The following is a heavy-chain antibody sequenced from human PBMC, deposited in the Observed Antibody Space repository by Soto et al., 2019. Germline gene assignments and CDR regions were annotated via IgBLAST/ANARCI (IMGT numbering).Heavy chain of an antibody. Sequence: EVQLLESGGGLVQPGGSLRLSCAASGFTFSTYAMNWVRQAPGKGLEWVSGISGSGDSTYYADSVKGRFTVSRDNSKNTLYLQMNSLRAEDTALFYCAKEGSSGWSLDYWGQGTLVTVSS. J-gene: IGHJ4*02. CDR1: GFTFSTYA. CDR3: AKEGSSGWSLDY. V-gene: IGHV3-23*01. D-gene: IGHD6-19*01. CDR2: ISGSGDST.